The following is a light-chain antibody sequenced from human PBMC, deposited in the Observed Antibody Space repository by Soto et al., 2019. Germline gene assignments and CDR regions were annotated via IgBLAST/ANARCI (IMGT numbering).Light chain of an antibody. J-gene: IGKJ1*01. CDR3: QQYGSSRWT. CDR1: QSVSSDY. CDR2: GAS. Sequence: EIVFTQSPDTLSLSPGERATLSCRASQSVSSDYLVWYQQKPGQAPRLLIYGASSRDTGIPDRFSGSGSGTDFTLTISRLEPEDFAVYYCQQYGSSRWTFGQGTKVDIK. V-gene: IGKV3-20*01.